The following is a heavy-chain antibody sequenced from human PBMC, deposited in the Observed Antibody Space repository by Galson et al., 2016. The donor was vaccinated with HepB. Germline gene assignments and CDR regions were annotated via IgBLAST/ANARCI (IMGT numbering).Heavy chain of an antibody. CDR3: RGWNFDIDY. D-gene: IGHD1-7*01. Sequence: SLRLSCAASGFPFSNFWMHWVRQAPGKGLVWVSRISSDGSRTDYADSVKGRFTVSRDNSKNTVYLEMNSLRAEDTAVYYGRGWNFDIDYWGQGTLLSVSS. CDR2: ISSDGSRT. CDR1: GFPFSNFW. V-gene: IGHV3-74*01. J-gene: IGHJ4*02.